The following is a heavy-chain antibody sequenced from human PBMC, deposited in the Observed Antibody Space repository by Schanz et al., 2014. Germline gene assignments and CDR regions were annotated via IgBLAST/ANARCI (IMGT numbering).Heavy chain of an antibody. D-gene: IGHD3-9*01. J-gene: IGHJ4*02. CDR3: AALVPPTGIDY. V-gene: IGHV4-30-2*01. CDR1: GGSISSGSYS. Sequence: QLQLQEAGSGLVKPSQTLSLTCAVSGGSISSGSYSWSWSRQPPGKGLEWIGYIYHSGTTYYNPPLQSRVTISVDRSKNEFSLNLSSVTAADTAVYYCAALVPPTGIDYWGQGTLVTVSS. CDR2: IYHSGTT.